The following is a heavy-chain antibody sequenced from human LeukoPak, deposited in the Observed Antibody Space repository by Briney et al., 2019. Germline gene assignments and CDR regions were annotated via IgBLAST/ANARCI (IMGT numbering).Heavy chain of an antibody. Sequence: SETLSLTFTVSGGSISSYYWSWIRQPPGKGLEWIGYIYYSASTNYNPSLQSRVTMSVDTSKNQFSLKLSSVTAADTAVYYCASHGGNSFFDYWGQGTLVTVSS. CDR3: ASHGGNSFFDY. J-gene: IGHJ4*02. CDR1: GGSISSYY. D-gene: IGHD4-23*01. V-gene: IGHV4-59*01. CDR2: IYYSAST.